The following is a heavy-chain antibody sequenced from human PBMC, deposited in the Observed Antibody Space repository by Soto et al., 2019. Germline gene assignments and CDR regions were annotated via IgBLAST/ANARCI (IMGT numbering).Heavy chain of an antibody. CDR2: INPTSGGT. CDR1: GYSFTGYY. CDR3: ATTTVHSAPPAYLDS. V-gene: IGHV1-2*02. D-gene: IGHD4-17*01. J-gene: IGHJ4*02. Sequence: SSAKVSCKASGYSFTGYYMHWVGQAPGQGLQWMGWINPTSGGTNFAQKFQGRVTMTRDMSISTVSMQLTRLRSDDTAMYYCATTTVHSAPPAYLDSWGQGAPVTVSS.